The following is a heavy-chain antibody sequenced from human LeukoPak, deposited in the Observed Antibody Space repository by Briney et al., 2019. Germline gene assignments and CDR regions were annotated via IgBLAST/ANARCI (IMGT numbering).Heavy chain of an antibody. V-gene: IGHV1-8*01. Sequence: ASVKVSCKASGYTFTTYDINWVRQATGEGLGWMGWMNPNSGNTGYTQKFQGRVTMTRNTSISTAYMELGSLRSEDTAVYYCARGRGSGHKENWFDPWGQGTLVTVSS. J-gene: IGHJ5*02. D-gene: IGHD6-19*01. CDR2: MNPNSGNT. CDR3: ARGRGSGHKENWFDP. CDR1: GYTFTTYD.